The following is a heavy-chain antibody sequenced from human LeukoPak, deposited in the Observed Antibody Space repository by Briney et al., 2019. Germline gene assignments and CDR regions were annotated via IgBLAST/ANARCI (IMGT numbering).Heavy chain of an antibody. D-gene: IGHD3-22*01. CDR2: INPNSGGT. CDR1: GYTFTGYY. J-gene: IGHJ4*02. Sequence: ASVKVSCKASGYTFTGYYMHWVRQAPGQGLEWMGRINPNSGGTNYAQKFQGSVTMTRDTSISTAYMELSRLRSDDTAVYYCAREMYYYDSSGYYPSDYWGQGTLVTVSS. V-gene: IGHV1-2*06. CDR3: AREMYYYDSSGYYPSDY.